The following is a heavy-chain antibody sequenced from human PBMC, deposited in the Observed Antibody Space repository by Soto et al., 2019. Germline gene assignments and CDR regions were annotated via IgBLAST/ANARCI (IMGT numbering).Heavy chain of an antibody. V-gene: IGHV5-51*01. CDR3: ARRGFYGYGRRQGFDY. Sequence: GESLKISCKGSGYSFTSYWIGWVRQMPGKGLEWMGIIYPGDSDTRYSPSFQGQVTISADRSISTAYLQWSSLKASDTAMYYCARRGFYGYGRRQGFDYWGQGTLVTVSS. J-gene: IGHJ4*02. CDR2: IYPGDSDT. D-gene: IGHD5-18*01. CDR1: GYSFTSYW.